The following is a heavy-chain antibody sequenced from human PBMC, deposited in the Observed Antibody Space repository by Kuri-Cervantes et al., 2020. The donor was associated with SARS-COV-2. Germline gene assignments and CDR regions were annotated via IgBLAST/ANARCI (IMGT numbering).Heavy chain of an antibody. D-gene: IGHD4-11*01. CDR1: GGSFSGYY. CDR3: ARGRTVTTLYYYYYYDMDV. CDR2: INHSGST. Sequence: GSLRLSCAVYGGSFSGYYWSWIRQPPGKGLEWIGEINHSGSTNNNPSLKSRVTISVDTSKNQCSLKLSSVTAADTAVYYCARGRTVTTLYYYYYYDMDVWGQGTTVTVSS. V-gene: IGHV4-34*01. J-gene: IGHJ6*02.